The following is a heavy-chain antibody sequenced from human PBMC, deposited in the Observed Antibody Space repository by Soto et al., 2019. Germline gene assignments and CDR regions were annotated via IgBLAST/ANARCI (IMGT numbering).Heavy chain of an antibody. Sequence: QVQLMQSGAEVKKPGASVKVSCKASGDTFTEYYIHWVRQAPGQGLEWMGTVNPSGGHTTYAQHFLGRGPRTRDTATTKLSRELTSRQSEDPAEYYCARGGLVVVVTAAWDYWAQGTLVTVSS. J-gene: IGHJ4*02. V-gene: IGHV1-46*01. CDR1: GDTFTEYY. CDR3: ARGGLVVVVTAAWDY. D-gene: IGHD2-21*02. CDR2: VNPSGGHT.